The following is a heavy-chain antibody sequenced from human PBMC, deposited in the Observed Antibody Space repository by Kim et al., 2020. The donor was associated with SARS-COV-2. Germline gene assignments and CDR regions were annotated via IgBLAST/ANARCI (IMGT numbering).Heavy chain of an antibody. Sequence: GGSLRLSCAASGFTFSSYAMSWVRQAPGKGLEWVSAISGSGGSTYYADSVKGRFTISRDNSKNTLYLQMNSLRAEDTAVYYCAKSDPQRLLSRMADYFDYWGQGTLVTVSS. D-gene: IGHD6-25*01. CDR3: AKSDPQRLLSRMADYFDY. V-gene: IGHV3-23*01. J-gene: IGHJ4*02. CDR1: GFTFSSYA. CDR2: ISGSGGST.